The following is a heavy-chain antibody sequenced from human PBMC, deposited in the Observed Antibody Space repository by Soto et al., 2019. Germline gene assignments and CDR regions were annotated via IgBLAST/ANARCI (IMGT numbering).Heavy chain of an antibody. J-gene: IGHJ6*02. Sequence: GESLKISCKGLGNSFNNWIGWVRQMPGKGLEWMGIIYPGDSDTKYSPSVQGQVTISADRSISTAYLQWTSLKASDTAMYYCARSKRGAYSSGWYSLSGYYNYGIDVWGQGTKVTVSS. V-gene: IGHV5-51*01. CDR1: GNSFNNW. D-gene: IGHD6-19*01. CDR3: ARSKRGAYSSGWYSLSGYYNYGIDV. CDR2: IYPGDSDT.